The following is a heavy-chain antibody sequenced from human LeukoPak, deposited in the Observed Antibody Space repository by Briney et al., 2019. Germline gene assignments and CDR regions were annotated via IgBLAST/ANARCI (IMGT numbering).Heavy chain of an antibody. CDR2: TYYRPKWYN. V-gene: IGHV6-1*01. D-gene: IGHD3-3*01. Sequence: SQTLSLTCAISGDSVSSNSAAWNWISQSPSRGLEWLGRTYYRPKWYNDYAVSVKSRITINPDTSKNQFSLQLNSVTPEDTAVYYCARSLAIFGVVIIRGPYDYWGQGTLVTVSS. J-gene: IGHJ4*02. CDR1: GDSVSSNSAA. CDR3: ARSLAIFGVVIIRGPYDY.